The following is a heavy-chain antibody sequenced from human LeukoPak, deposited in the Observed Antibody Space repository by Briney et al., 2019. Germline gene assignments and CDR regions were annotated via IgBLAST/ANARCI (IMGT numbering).Heavy chain of an antibody. CDR1: GGSISSGGYY. V-gene: IGHV4-31*03. J-gene: IGHJ3*02. CDR2: TYYSGST. D-gene: IGHD3-22*01. CDR3: AREVLDSSGHAADAFDI. Sequence: SETLSLTCTVSGGSISSGGYYWSWIRQHPGKGLEWIGYTYYSGSTYYNPSLKSRVTISVDTSKHQFSLKLSSVTAADTAVYYCAREVLDSSGHAADAFDIWGQGTMVTVSS.